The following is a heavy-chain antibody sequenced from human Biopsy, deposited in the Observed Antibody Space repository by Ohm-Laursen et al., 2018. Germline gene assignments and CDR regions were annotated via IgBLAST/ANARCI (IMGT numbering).Heavy chain of an antibody. V-gene: IGHV1-8*01. Sequence: ASVRASCTTSGFTFTSYEINCVRQATGQGLEWMGWMNPDSGNTGYAQNFQGRVTMTRNTSISTAYMELSSLRSEDTAVYFCARADPPLFYYGSGSSNWFDPWGQGTLVTVSS. CDR2: MNPDSGNT. J-gene: IGHJ5*02. D-gene: IGHD3-10*01. CDR3: ARADPPLFYYGSGSSNWFDP. CDR1: GFTFTSYE.